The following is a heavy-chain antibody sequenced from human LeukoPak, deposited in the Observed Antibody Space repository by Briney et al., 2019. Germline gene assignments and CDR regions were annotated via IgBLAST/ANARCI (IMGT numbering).Heavy chain of an antibody. CDR2: IYYSGST. V-gene: IGHV4-59*08. Sequence: SETLSLTCTVSGGSISSYHWSWIRQPPGKGLEWIGYIYYSGSTNYNPSLKSRVTISVDTSKNQFSLKLSSVTAADTAVYYCARGGDFWSGYSSWSYGMDVWGQGTTVTVSS. J-gene: IGHJ6*02. CDR3: ARGGDFWSGYSSWSYGMDV. D-gene: IGHD3-3*01. CDR1: GGSISSYH.